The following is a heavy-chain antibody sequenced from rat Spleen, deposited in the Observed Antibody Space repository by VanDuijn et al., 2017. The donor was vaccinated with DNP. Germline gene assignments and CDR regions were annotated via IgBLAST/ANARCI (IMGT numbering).Heavy chain of an antibody. D-gene: IGHD1-3*01. CDR2: ISYSGST. Sequence: EVQLQESGPGLVKPSQSLSLTCSVTGYSITGNYWGWIRKFPGNKMEYIGHISYSGSTSYNPSLKSRISITRDTSKNQFFLQLNSVTTEDTATYYCARWTRYFDYWGQGTLVTVSS. CDR3: ARWTRYFDY. J-gene: IGHJ3*01. CDR1: GYSITGNY. V-gene: IGHV3-1*01.